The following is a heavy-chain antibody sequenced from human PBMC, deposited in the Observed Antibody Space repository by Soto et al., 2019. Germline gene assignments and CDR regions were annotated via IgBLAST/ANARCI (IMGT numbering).Heavy chain of an antibody. CDR1: GGSISSGGYS. Sequence: PSETLSLTCAVSGGSISSGGYSWSWIRQPPGKGLEWIGYIYHSGSTYYNPSLKSRVTISVDTSKNQFSLKLSSVTAADTAVYYCARDFSGSGSYYNWFDPWGQGTLVTVSS. J-gene: IGHJ5*02. CDR2: IYHSGST. CDR3: ARDFSGSGSYYNWFDP. V-gene: IGHV4-30-2*01. D-gene: IGHD3-10*01.